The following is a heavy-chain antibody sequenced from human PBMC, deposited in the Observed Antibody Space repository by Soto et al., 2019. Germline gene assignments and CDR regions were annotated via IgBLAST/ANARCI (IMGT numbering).Heavy chain of an antibody. Sequence: GGSLRLSCAASGFIFTSNGMHWVRQAPGKGLEWVAVIWYDGSNKYYADSVKGRFTISRDNSKNTLYLQMNSLRDEDTAVYYCARNLGYSSSFRIDYWGQGTLVTVSS. CDR3: ARNLGYSSSFRIDY. CDR1: GFIFTSNG. V-gene: IGHV3-33*01. J-gene: IGHJ4*02. CDR2: IWYDGSNK. D-gene: IGHD6-6*01.